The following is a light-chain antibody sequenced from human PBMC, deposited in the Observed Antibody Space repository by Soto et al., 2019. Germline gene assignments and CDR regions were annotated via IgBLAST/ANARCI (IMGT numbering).Light chain of an antibody. V-gene: IGKV3-20*01. CDR1: ESINQN. Sequence: ETVMTQSPATLSVSPGEGATLSCRATESINQNLAWYQQKPGQAPRLLIYGASSRATGIPNRFSGSGSGTDFTLTISRPEPEDFAVYYCQQYGNSPQTFGQGTKVDIK. CDR2: GAS. J-gene: IGKJ1*01. CDR3: QQYGNSPQT.